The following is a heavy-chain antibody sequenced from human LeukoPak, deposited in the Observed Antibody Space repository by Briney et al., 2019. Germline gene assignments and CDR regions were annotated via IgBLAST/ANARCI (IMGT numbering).Heavy chain of an antibody. Sequence: ASVKVSCKASGYTFTSYGISWVRQAPGQGLEWMGWISAYNGNTNYAQKFQGRVTMTRNTSISTAYMELSSLRSEDTAVYYCARLPTDLGDYYDSSEDYWGQGTLVTVSS. D-gene: IGHD3-22*01. V-gene: IGHV1-18*01. CDR3: ARLPTDLGDYYDSSEDY. CDR2: ISAYNGNT. J-gene: IGHJ4*02. CDR1: GYTFTSYG.